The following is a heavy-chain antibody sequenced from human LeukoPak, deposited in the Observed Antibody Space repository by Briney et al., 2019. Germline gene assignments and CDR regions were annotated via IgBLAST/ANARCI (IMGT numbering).Heavy chain of an antibody. V-gene: IGHV1-24*01. CDR3: ATTTRGYSYGFETPNFDY. CDR2: FDPEDGET. Sequence: ASVKVSCKVSGYTLTELSMHWVRQAPGKGLEWMGGFDPEDGETIYAQKFQGRVTMTEDTSTDTAYMELSSLRSEDTAVYYCATTTRGYSYGFETPNFDYWGQGTLVTVSS. CDR1: GYTLTELS. D-gene: IGHD5-18*01. J-gene: IGHJ4*02.